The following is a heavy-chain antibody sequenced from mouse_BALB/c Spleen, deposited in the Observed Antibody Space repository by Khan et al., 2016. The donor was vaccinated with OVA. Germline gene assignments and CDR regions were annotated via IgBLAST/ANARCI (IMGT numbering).Heavy chain of an antibody. CDR2: IYPGTGST. CDR3: AGDGRGGAWFVY. J-gene: IGHJ3*01. V-gene: IGHV1-76*01. Sequence: QVQLKQSGAELVRPGASVKLSCKTSGYIFTSYWIHWVKQRSGQGLEWIARIYPGTGSTYYNEKFKGKATLTADKSSSTAYMQLRSLKSEDSAVFFGAGDGRGGAWFVYWGQGTLVTVAA. CDR1: GYIFTSYW. D-gene: IGHD2-3*01.